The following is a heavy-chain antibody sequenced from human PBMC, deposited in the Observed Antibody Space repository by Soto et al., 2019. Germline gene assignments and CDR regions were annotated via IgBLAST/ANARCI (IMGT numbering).Heavy chain of an antibody. CDR1: GGSISSDY. CDR3: ARETTADGTVNWFDP. Sequence: VQLQESGPGLVKPSETLSLICTVSGGSISSDYLSWIRQPAGKGLEWIGRVYTSGYSNSNPSLKSRVTMSVDTSKKQFSLNLSSVTAADTAVYYCARETTADGTVNWFDPWGQGTLVTVSS. D-gene: IGHD6-13*01. CDR2: VYTSGYS. J-gene: IGHJ5*02. V-gene: IGHV4-4*07.